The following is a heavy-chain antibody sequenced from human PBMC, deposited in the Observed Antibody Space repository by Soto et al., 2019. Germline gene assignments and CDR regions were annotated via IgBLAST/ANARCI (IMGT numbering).Heavy chain of an antibody. CDR3: AKAYSGWYTWFDP. CDR1: VFTFSNYA. V-gene: IGHV3-23*01. D-gene: IGHD6-19*01. CDR2: ISGSGDNT. J-gene: IGHJ5*02. Sequence: GGSLRLSCAASVFTFSNYARTCVRQAPGKGLEWVSRISGSGDNTYYADSVKGRFTISRDNSKNTLYLQMNSLRAEDTAVYHCAKAYSGWYTWFDPWGQGTLVTVSS.